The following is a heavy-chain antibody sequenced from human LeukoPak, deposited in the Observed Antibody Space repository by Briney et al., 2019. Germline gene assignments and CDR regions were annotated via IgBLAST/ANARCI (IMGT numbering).Heavy chain of an antibody. J-gene: IGHJ4*02. CDR2: IKQDGSEK. CDR3: ARADSYGVDY. D-gene: IGHD5-18*01. CDR1: GFTFSSFD. Sequence: GGSLRLSCSASGFTFSSFDTVWVRQAPGKGLEWVANIKQDGSEKYYVDSVKGRFTISRDKAKNSLYLQMNSLRAEDTAVYYCARADSYGVDYWGQGTLVTVSS. V-gene: IGHV3-7*01.